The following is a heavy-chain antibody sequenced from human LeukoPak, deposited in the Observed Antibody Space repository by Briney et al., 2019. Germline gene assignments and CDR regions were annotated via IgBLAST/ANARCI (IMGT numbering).Heavy chain of an antibody. J-gene: IGHJ4*02. Sequence: ASVKVSCKPSGYIFTRYYMHWVRQAPGQGLERLGVVYPSAGTSDPAQRFRARITLSDDTSTSTAYMELRSLKSEDTAIYFCVREYHGGYFDFWGQGTLVTVSS. CDR3: VREYHGGYFDF. CDR2: VYPSAGTS. D-gene: IGHD3-16*01. CDR1: GYIFTRYY. V-gene: IGHV1-46*03.